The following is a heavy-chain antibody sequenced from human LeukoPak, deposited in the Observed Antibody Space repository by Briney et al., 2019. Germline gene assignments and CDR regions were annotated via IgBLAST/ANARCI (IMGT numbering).Heavy chain of an antibody. Sequence: TGGSLRLSCAASGFTFSSYAMSWVRQAPGKGLEWVSAISGSGGSTYYADSVKGRFTISRDNSKNTLYLQMNSLRAEDTAVYYCAKGKTVAGVLEYWGQGALVAVSS. D-gene: IGHD6-19*01. V-gene: IGHV3-23*01. CDR3: AKGKTVAGVLEY. CDR2: ISGSGGST. CDR1: GFTFSSYA. J-gene: IGHJ4*02.